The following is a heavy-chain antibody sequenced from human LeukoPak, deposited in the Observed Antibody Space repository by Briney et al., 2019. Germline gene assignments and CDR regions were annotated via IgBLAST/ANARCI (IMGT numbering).Heavy chain of an antibody. Sequence: GGSLRLSCAASGFNFGSYSMNWVRQAPGKGLEWVSAISCSGGSTYYADSVKGRFTISRDNSKNTLYLQMNSLRAEDTAVYYCAKDPRYSSSWRNWFDPWGQGTLVTVSS. CDR3: AKDPRYSSSWRNWFDP. CDR2: ISCSGGST. D-gene: IGHD6-13*01. CDR1: GFNFGSYS. V-gene: IGHV3-23*01. J-gene: IGHJ5*02.